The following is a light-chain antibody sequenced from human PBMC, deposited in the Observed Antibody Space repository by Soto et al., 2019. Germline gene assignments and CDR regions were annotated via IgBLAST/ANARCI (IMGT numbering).Light chain of an antibody. CDR3: AAWDESPNVPV. CDR1: NSNIGRNT. Sequence: QSVLTQPPSASGTPGQRVTISCSGSNSNIGRNTVNWYQQLPGAAPNLLIYSNNQRPSGVPDRFSGSKSGTPASLAISGLQSEDEADYYCAAWDESPNVPVFGGGTKLTVL. J-gene: IGLJ3*02. CDR2: SNN. V-gene: IGLV1-44*01.